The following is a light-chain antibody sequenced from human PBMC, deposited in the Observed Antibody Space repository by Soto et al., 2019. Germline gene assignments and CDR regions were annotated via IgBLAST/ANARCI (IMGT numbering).Light chain of an antibody. V-gene: IGLV2-11*01. CDR1: SSDVGGYNY. J-gene: IGLJ2*01. CDR2: DVS. Sequence: QSALTKPRSVSGSPGQSVTISCTGTSSDVGGYNYVSWYQQHPGKAPKLMIYDVSKRPSGVPDRFSGSKSGNTASLTISGRQAEDEADYYCCSYAGSYTFEVFGGGTKLTVL. CDR3: CSYAGSYTFEV.